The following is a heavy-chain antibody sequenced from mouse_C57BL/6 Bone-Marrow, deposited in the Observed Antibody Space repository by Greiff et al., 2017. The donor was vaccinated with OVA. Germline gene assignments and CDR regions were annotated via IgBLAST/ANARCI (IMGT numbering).Heavy chain of an antibody. V-gene: IGHV1-26*01. Sequence: VQLQQSGPELVKPGASVKISCKASGYTFTDYYMNWVKQSHGKSLEWIGDINPNNGGTSYNQKFKGKATLTVDKSSSTAYMELRSLTSEDSAVYYCARTGTGGYFDYWGQGTTLTVSS. CDR1: GYTFTDYY. CDR3: ARTGTGGYFDY. CDR2: INPNNGGT. D-gene: IGHD4-1*01. J-gene: IGHJ2*01.